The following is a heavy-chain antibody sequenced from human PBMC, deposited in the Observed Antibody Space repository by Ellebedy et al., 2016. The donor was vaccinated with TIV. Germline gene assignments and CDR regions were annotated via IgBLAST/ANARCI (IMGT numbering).Heavy chain of an antibody. D-gene: IGHD6-13*01. Sequence: SVKGRLTISRDNAKKSLYLQMNSLRAEDTAVYYCARGAMAAAGDDYWGQGTLVTVSS. CDR3: ARGAMAAAGDDY. J-gene: IGHJ4*02. V-gene: IGHV3-21*01.